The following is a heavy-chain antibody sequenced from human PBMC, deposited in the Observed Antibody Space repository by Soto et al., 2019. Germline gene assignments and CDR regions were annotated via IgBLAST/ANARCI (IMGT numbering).Heavy chain of an antibody. CDR3: ARAPQTVAGAGIWY. V-gene: IGHV1-18*01. J-gene: IGHJ4*02. D-gene: IGHD6-13*01. CDR1: GYTFTSYG. Sequence: ASVKVSCKASGYTFTSYGISWVRQAPGQGLEWMGWISGYNGDTNYAQKYQGRVTMTTDTSTSTAYMELRSLRSDDTAVYYCARAPQTVAGAGIWYWGQGTLVTVSS. CDR2: ISGYNGDT.